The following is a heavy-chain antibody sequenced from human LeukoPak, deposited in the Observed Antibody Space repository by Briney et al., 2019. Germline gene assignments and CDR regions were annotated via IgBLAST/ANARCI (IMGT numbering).Heavy chain of an antibody. CDR3: ARDRGLSNAFDV. CDR1: GYTFTSYD. J-gene: IGHJ3*01. CDR2: ISTYDGKL. V-gene: IGHV1-18*01. D-gene: IGHD2-2*01. Sequence: ASVKVSCKASGYTFTSYDINWVRQAPGQGLGWMGWISTYDGKLKFAQKFQGRVTMTTHTPTSTAYMEMRGLTSDDTAVYYCARDRGLSNAFDVWGPGTLVTVSS.